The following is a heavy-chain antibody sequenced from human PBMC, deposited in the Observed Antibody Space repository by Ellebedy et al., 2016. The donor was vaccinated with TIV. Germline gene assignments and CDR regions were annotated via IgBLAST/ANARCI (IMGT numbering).Heavy chain of an antibody. V-gene: IGHV1-69*04. CDR2: IIPILGRP. D-gene: IGHD5-18*01. CDR1: GGTFNWYG. CDR3: ATDSRYSYGYRFNF. Sequence: ASVKVSCKASGGTFNWYGISWVRQAPGQGLEWMGRIIPILGRPDYAQTFQGRVTIYADKSTGTPYLELSTLRSEDTAVYYCATDSRYSYGYRFNFWGQGTLVIVSS. J-gene: IGHJ4*02.